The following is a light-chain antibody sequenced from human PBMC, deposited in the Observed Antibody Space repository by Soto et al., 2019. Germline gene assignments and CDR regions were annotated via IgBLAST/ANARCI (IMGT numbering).Light chain of an antibody. CDR1: QSVSRN. J-gene: IGKJ4*01. Sequence: ETVMTQSPAALSVSPGEKITLSCRASQSVSRNLAWYQQRPGQTPRLVIYSASTRATGIPVRFSASGSGTEFTLTISSLQSEDFAVYYCQQYHNWPLTFGGGTKVEIK. CDR3: QQYHNWPLT. CDR2: SAS. V-gene: IGKV3-15*01.